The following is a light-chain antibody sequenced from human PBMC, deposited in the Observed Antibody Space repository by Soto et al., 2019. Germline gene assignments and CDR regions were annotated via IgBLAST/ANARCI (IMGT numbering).Light chain of an antibody. CDR2: DAS. V-gene: IGKV1-5*01. CDR3: QHYNTYPWT. J-gene: IGKJ1*01. Sequence: DIQMTQYPSTLSASVGDRVTITCRASQSIGSWLAWYQQKPGKAPKLLMFDASSLERGVPSRFSGSGSGTDFTLTISSLQPDDFATYFCQHYNTYPWTFGQGTKVDIK. CDR1: QSIGSW.